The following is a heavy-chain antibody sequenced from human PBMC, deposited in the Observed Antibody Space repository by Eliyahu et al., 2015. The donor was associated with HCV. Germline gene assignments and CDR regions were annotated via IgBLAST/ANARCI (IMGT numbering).Heavy chain of an antibody. V-gene: IGHV2-26*01. CDR3: ARTNEDYGDRQGNWFDP. CDR2: IFSNDEK. Sequence: QVTLKESGPVLVKPTETLTLTCTVSGFSXSNARMGVXWXRQPPGKALEWLAHIFSNDEKSYSTSLKSRLTISKDTSKSQVVLTMTNMDPVDTATYYCARTNEDYGDRQGNWFDPWGQGTLVTVSS. J-gene: IGHJ5*02. CDR1: GFSXSNARMG. D-gene: IGHD4-17*01.